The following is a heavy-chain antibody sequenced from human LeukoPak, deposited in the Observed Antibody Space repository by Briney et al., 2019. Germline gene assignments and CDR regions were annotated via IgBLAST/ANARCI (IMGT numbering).Heavy chain of an antibody. CDR3: ARVRGSSKGDFDY. CDR2: IYPGDSDT. CDR1: GYSFTSYW. D-gene: IGHD3-10*01. J-gene: IGHJ4*02. V-gene: IGHV5-51*01. Sequence: GESLRISCKGSGYSFTSYWIGRVRQMPGKGLEWMGIIYPGDSDTRYSPSFQGQVTISADKSISTAYLQWSSLKASDTAMYYCARVRGSSKGDFDYWGQGTLVTVSS.